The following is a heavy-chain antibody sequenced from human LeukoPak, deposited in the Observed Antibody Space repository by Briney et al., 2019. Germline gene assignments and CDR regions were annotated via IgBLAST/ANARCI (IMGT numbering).Heavy chain of an antibody. CDR1: GFTFSRYG. J-gene: IGHJ4*02. CDR2: IWYDGSNK. Sequence: PGGSLRLSCAASGFTFSRYGMHWVRQAPGKGREWVAFIWYDGSNKYYADSVKGRFTISRDNSKNTLYLQMNSLRAEDTAVYYCAKKAAAGIAHFDYWGQGTLVTVSS. V-gene: IGHV3-30*02. CDR3: AKKAAAGIAHFDY. D-gene: IGHD6-13*01.